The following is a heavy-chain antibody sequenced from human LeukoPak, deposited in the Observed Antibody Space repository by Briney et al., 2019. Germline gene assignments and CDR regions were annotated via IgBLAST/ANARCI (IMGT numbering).Heavy chain of an antibody. J-gene: IGHJ6*03. Sequence: SQTLSLTCAISGDSVSSNSAAWNWIRQSPSRGLEWLGRTYYRSKWYNDYAVSVKSRITINPDTSKNQFSLQLNSVTPEDTAVYYCARGSGWYPPYYYYYYMDVWGKGTTVTISS. CDR1: GDSVSSNSAA. V-gene: IGHV6-1*01. D-gene: IGHD6-19*01. CDR2: TYYRSKWYN. CDR3: ARGSGWYPPYYYYYYMDV.